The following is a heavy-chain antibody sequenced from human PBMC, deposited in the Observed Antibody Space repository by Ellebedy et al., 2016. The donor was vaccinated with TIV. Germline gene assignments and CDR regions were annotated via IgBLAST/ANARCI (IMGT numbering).Heavy chain of an antibody. CDR1: GFTFSSYG. J-gene: IGHJ4*02. CDR3: ARDQDWGVVVPAAIAY. Sequence: GESLKISXAASGFTFSSYGMHWVRQAPGKGLEWVAVISYDGSNKYYADSVKGRFTISRDNSKNTLYLQMNSLRAEDTAVYYCARDQDWGVVVPAAIAYWGQGTLVTVSS. CDR2: ISYDGSNK. V-gene: IGHV3-30*03. D-gene: IGHD2-2*02.